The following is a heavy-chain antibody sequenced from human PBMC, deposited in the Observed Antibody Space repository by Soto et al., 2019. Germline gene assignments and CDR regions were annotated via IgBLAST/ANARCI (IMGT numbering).Heavy chain of an antibody. V-gene: IGHV1-18*01. CDR3: AREWYYYDSSGYQIIDY. CDR1: GRSFSSYT. D-gene: IGHD3-22*01. CDR2: IIAHLGIT. J-gene: IGHJ4*02. Sequence: ALLKLSCMDSGRSFSSYTISWVRQAPRQGLEWMGWIIAHLGITNYAQKFQGRVTITTDTSTSTAYMELRSLRSDDTAVYYCAREWYYYDSSGYQIIDYWGQGTLVSVSS.